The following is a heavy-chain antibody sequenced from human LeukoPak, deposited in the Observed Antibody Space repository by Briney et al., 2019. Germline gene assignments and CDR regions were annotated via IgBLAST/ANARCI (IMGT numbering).Heavy chain of an antibody. CDR3: ARHLPLFWSGYSLDAFDI. CDR1: GGFISSGTHY. V-gene: IGHV4-39*01. CDR2: INHSGST. Sequence: SETLSLTCDVSGGFISSGTHYWSWIRQPPGKGLEWIGEINHSGSTNYNPSLKSRVTISVDTSKNQFSLKLSSGTAADTAVYYCARHLPLFWSGYSLDAFDIWGQGTMVTVSS. D-gene: IGHD3-3*01. J-gene: IGHJ3*02.